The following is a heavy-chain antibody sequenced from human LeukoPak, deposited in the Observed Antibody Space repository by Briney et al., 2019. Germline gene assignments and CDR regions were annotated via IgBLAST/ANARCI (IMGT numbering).Heavy chain of an antibody. V-gene: IGHV3-30-3*01. Sequence: GRSLRLSCAASGFTFSSYAMHWVRQAPGKGLEWVAVISYDGSNKYYADSVKGRFTISRDNSKNTLYLQMNSPRAEDTAVYYCARATKWYCSSTSCYTGWFDPWGQGTLVTVSS. J-gene: IGHJ5*02. CDR3: ARATKWYCSSTSCYTGWFDP. D-gene: IGHD2-2*02. CDR2: ISYDGSNK. CDR1: GFTFSSYA.